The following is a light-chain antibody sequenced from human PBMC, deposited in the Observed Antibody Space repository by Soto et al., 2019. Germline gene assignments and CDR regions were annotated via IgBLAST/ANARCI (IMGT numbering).Light chain of an antibody. V-gene: IGLV1-40*01. CDR1: SSNIGAGYD. Sequence: QSVLTQPPSVSGAPGQRVTVSCSGTSSNIGAGYDVHWYQQFPGTAPKLLIYGDNNRPSGVPDRFSGSKSGTSASLAITGLQAEDEADYYCHSYDTRLSAHVFGTGTKVTVL. J-gene: IGLJ1*01. CDR3: HSYDTRLSAHV. CDR2: GDN.